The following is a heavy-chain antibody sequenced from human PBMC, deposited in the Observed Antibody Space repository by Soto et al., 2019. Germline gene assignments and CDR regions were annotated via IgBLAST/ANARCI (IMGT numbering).Heavy chain of an antibody. J-gene: IGHJ6*02. CDR2: IYTSGST. V-gene: IGHV4-4*07. D-gene: IGHD3-10*01. CDR3: ARDPPDVLSSHYYGSGNYYYYGMDV. CDR1: GGSISSYY. Sequence: SETLSLTCTVSGGSISSYYWSWIRQPAGKGLEWIGRIYTSGSTNYNPSLKSRVTMSVDTSKNQFSLKLSSVTAADTAVYYCARDPPDVLSSHYYGSGNYYYYGMDVWGQGTTVTVSS.